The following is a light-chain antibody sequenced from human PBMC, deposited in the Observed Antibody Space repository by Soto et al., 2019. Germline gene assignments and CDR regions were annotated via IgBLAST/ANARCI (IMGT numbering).Light chain of an antibody. CDR3: QQYNSYSPWT. J-gene: IGKJ1*01. CDR1: QSISRW. CDR2: DAS. V-gene: IGKV1-5*01. Sequence: DIQMTQSPSTLSASVGDRVTITCRASQSISRWLAWHQQKPGKAPKLLIYDASSLESGVPSRFSGSGSGTEFTLTISSLQPDDFATYYCQQYNSYSPWTFGQGTMV.